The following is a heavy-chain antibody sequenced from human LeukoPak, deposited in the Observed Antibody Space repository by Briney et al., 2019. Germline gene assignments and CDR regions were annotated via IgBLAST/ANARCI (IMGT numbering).Heavy chain of an antibody. D-gene: IGHD6-19*01. CDR3: ARDYTSSYSSGWYSYFDY. Sequence: PGGSLRLSCAASGFTFSSYSMYWVRQAPGKGLEWVSSISSSSSYIYYADSVKGRFTISRDNAKNSLYLQMNSLRAEDTAVYYCARDYTSSYSSGWYSYFDYWGQGTLVTVSS. V-gene: IGHV3-21*01. CDR1: GFTFSSYS. J-gene: IGHJ4*02. CDR2: ISSSSSYI.